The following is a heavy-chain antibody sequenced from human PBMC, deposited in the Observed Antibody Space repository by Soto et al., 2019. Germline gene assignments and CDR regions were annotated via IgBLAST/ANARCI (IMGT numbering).Heavy chain of an antibody. CDR1: GGTFSSYA. V-gene: IGHV1-69*13. D-gene: IGHD6-13*01. CDR2: IIPIFGTA. CDR3: ARDGYSSSWYGYYGMDV. J-gene: IGHJ6*02. Sequence: SVKVSCKASGGTFSSYAISWVRQAPGQGLEWMGGIIPIFGTANYAQKFQGRVTITADESTSTAYMELSSLRSEDTAVYYCARDGYSSSWYGYYGMDVWGQGTTVTVSS.